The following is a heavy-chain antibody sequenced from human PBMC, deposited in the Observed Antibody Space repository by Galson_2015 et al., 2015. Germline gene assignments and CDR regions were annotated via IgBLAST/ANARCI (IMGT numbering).Heavy chain of an antibody. CDR3: ARDYADSSSWYLGLDY. Sequence: SLRLSCAASGFTFSSYAMHWVRQAPGKGLEWVAVISYDGSNKYYADSVKGRFTISRDNSKNTLYLQMNSLRAEDTAVYYCARDYADSSSWYLGLDYWGQGTLVTVSS. V-gene: IGHV3-30-3*01. CDR2: ISYDGSNK. D-gene: IGHD6-13*01. J-gene: IGHJ4*02. CDR1: GFTFSSYA.